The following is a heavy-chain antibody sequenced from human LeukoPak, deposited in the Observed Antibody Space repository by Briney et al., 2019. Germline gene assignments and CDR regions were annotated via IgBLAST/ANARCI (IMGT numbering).Heavy chain of an antibody. CDR3: ARDRVRGAITYAGFDP. Sequence: SETLSLTCTVSGGSISSGGYYWSWIRQHPGKGLEWIGYIYYSGSTYYNPSLKSRVTISIDTSKNQSSLKLSSLTAADTAVYYCARDRVRGAITYAGFDPWGQGTLVTVSS. J-gene: IGHJ5*02. D-gene: IGHD3-10*01. CDR1: GGSISSGGYY. CDR2: IYYSGST. V-gene: IGHV4-31*03.